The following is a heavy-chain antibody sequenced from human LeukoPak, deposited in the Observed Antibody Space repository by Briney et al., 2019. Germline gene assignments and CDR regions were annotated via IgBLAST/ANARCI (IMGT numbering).Heavy chain of an antibody. Sequence: SETLSLTCTVSGGSISSSSYYWGWIRQPPGKGLEWIGSIYYSGSTYYNPSLKSRVTISVDTSKNQFSLKLSSVTAADTAVYYCARCGDAGAFDTWGQGTMVTVSS. CDR3: ARCGDAGAFDT. CDR2: IYYSGST. D-gene: IGHD7-27*01. J-gene: IGHJ3*02. CDR1: GGSISSSSYY. V-gene: IGHV4-39*01.